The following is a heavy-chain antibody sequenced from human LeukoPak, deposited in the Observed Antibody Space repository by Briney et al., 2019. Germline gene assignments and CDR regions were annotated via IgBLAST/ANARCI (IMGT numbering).Heavy chain of an antibody. CDR1: GFTFTNAW. CDR2: IKSKTDGETT. J-gene: IGHJ4*02. D-gene: IGHD3-10*01. V-gene: IGHV3-15*01. Sequence: GGSLRLSCVDSGFTFTNAWMSWVRQAPGKGLEWIGRIKSKTDGETTNYAEPVRGRFTISRDDSKSAVYLQMNSLKIEDTAVYYCTTDLGTYYHGSQRLIPVDYWGQGTLVTVSS. CDR3: TTDLGTYYHGSQRLIPVDY.